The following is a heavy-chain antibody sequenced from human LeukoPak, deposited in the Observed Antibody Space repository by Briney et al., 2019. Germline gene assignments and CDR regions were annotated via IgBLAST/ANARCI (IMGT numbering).Heavy chain of an antibody. V-gene: IGHV3-23*01. CDR2: ISGSGGST. CDR1: GFTFSSHA. D-gene: IGHD6-13*01. Sequence: GGSLRLSCAASGFTFSSHAMSWVRQAPGKGLEWVSAISGSGGSTYYADSVKGRFTISRDNSKNTLYLQMNSLRAEDTAVYYCAKSLAAAGLYYYYYYMDVWGKGTTVTVSS. CDR3: AKSLAAAGLYYYYYYMDV. J-gene: IGHJ6*03.